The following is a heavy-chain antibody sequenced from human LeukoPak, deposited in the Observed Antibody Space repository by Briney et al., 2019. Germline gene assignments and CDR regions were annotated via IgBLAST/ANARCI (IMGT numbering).Heavy chain of an antibody. CDR2: LNHSGST. V-gene: IGHV4-34*01. D-gene: IGHD5-18*01. CDR3: ARAQRGYSYGLDY. CDR1: GGSFSGYY. J-gene: IGHJ4*02. Sequence: SETLSLTCAVYGGSFSGYYWSWIRQPPGKGLEWIGELNHSGSTNYNPSLKSRVTISVDTSKNQFSLKLSSATAADTAVYYCARAQRGYSYGLDYWGQGTLVTVSS.